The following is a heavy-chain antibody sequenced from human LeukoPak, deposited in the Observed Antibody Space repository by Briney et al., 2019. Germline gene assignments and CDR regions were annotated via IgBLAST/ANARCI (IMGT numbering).Heavy chain of an antibody. D-gene: IGHD2-2*01. J-gene: IGHJ6*03. V-gene: IGHV4-61*02. CDR3: ARDQWRAPKRDIVVVEEYYYYMDV. CDR1: GGSISSGSYY. CDR2: IYTSGST. Sequence: SETLSLTCTVSGGSISSGSYYWSWIRQPAGKGLEWIGRIYTSGSTNYNPSLKSRVTISVDTSKNQFSLKLSSVTAADAAVYYCARDQWRAPKRDIVVVEEYYYYMDVWGKGTTVTVSS.